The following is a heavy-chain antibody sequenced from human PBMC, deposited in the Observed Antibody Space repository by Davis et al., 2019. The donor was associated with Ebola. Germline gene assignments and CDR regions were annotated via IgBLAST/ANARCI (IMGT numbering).Heavy chain of an antibody. D-gene: IGHD2/OR15-2a*01. CDR2: IKQDGSQK. CDR3: AKDVRGFNRPMDY. V-gene: IGHV3-7*03. J-gene: IGHJ4*02. Sequence: GESLKISCAASGFTFSSYWMSFVRQAPGKGLEWVANIKQDGSQKYYADSVKGRFTISRDNAENSVFLQMNSLRAEDTAVYYCAKDVRGFNRPMDYWGQGTQVTVSS. CDR1: GFTFSSYW.